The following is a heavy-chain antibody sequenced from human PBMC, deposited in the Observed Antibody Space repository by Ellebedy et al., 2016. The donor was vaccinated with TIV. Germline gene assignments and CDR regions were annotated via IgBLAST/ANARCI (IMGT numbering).Heavy chain of an antibody. J-gene: IGHJ3*02. CDR3: ARSIDYYGSGSFDI. CDR1: GFSLSTSGMC. V-gene: IGHV2-70*01. Sequence: SGPTLVXPTETLTLTCTFSGFSLSTSGMCVSWIRQPPGKALEWLALIDWDDDKYYSTSLKTRLTISKDTSKNQVVLTMTNMDPVDTATYYCARSIDYYGSGSFDIWGQGTMVTVSS. CDR2: IDWDDDK. D-gene: IGHD3-10*01.